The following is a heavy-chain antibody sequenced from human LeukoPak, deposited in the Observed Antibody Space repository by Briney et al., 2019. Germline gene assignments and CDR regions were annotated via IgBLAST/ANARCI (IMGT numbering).Heavy chain of an antibody. CDR3: AKVDFWSGYRDY. V-gene: IGHV3-23*01. J-gene: IGHJ4*02. Sequence: PGGSLRLSCAASGFTFSSYAMSWVRQAPGKGLEWVSAISGSGGSTYYADSVKGRFTISRDNSKNTPYLQMNSLRAEDTAVYYCAKVDFWSGYRDYWGQGTLVTVSS. D-gene: IGHD3-3*01. CDR1: GFTFSSYA. CDR2: ISGSGGST.